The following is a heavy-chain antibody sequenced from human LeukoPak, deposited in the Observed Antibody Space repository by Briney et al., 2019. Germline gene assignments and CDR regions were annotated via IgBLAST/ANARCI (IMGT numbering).Heavy chain of an antibody. V-gene: IGHV4-61*08. CDR1: GGSISSGGYY. J-gene: IGHJ6*02. CDR3: ARHRRDYYYYGMDV. Sequence: SETLSLTCTVSGGSISSGGYYWSWIRQPPGKGLEWIGYIYYSGSTNYNPSLKSRVTISVDTSKNQFSLKLSSVTAADTAVYYCARHRRDYYYYGMDVWGQGTTVTASS. CDR2: IYYSGST.